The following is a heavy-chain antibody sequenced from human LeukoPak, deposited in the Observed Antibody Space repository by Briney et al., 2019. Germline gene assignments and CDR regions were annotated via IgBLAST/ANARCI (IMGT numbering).Heavy chain of an antibody. J-gene: IGHJ6*02. Sequence: GESLKISRQGSGYSFTSYWIGWVRQMPGKGLEWMGIIYPGDSDTRYSPSFQGQVTISADKSISTAYLQWSSLKASDTAMYYCARPSAGPDYGMDVWGQGTTVTVSS. D-gene: IGHD6-19*01. CDR1: GYSFTSYW. CDR3: ARPSAGPDYGMDV. CDR2: IYPGDSDT. V-gene: IGHV5-51*01.